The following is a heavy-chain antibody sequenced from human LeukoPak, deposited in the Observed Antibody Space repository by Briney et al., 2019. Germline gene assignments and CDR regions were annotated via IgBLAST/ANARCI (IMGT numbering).Heavy chain of an antibody. CDR3: ARHGGSSSSRRSLDP. CDR2: IHYTGNT. J-gene: IGHJ5*02. V-gene: IGHV4-59*08. CDR1: GDSISGFY. Sequence: SETLSLTCTVSGDSISGFYWIWIRQPPGKGLEWIAYIHYTGNTKYNPSLKSRVTISIDTSKNQCSLEVTSGPAADTAVYYCARHGGSSSSRRSLDPWGQGSLVTVSS. D-gene: IGHD1-26*01.